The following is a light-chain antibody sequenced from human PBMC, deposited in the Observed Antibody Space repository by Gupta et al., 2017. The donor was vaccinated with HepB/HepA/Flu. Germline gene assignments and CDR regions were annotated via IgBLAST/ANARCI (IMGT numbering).Light chain of an antibody. CDR2: YNS. CDR1: NLETKS. CDR3: QAWDTSVNHPV. V-gene: IGLV3-21*03. Sequence: SYVLSHSPPVSEAPGKTAMITCGGNNLETKSVHWYQQKPGQAPVLVVSYNSERPSGIPERFSGSNSGNTATLSISRVEAEDEADYFCQAWDTSVNHPVFGGGTKLTVL. J-gene: IGLJ3*02.